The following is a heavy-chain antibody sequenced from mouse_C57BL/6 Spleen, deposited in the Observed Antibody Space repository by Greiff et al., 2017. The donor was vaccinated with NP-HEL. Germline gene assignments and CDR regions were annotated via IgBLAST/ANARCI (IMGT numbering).Heavy chain of an antibody. CDR1: GYTFTSYW. CDR3: ARGGFHYYGLDY. CDR2: IHPNSGST. J-gene: IGHJ4*01. V-gene: IGHV1-64*01. Sequence: VQLQQPGAELVKPGASVKLSCKASGYTFTSYWMHWVKQRPGQGLEWIGMIHPNSGSTNYNEKFKSKATLTVDKSSSTAYMQLSSLTSEDSAVYYCARGGFHYYGLDYWGQGTSVTVSS.